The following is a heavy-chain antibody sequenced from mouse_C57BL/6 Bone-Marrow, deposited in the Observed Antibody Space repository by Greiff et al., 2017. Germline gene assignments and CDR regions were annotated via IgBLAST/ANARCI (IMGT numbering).Heavy chain of an antibody. CDR2: INPSSGYT. D-gene: IGHD1-1*02. CDR1: GYTFTSYW. CDR3: AGGCYPDYFDY. J-gene: IGHJ2*01. V-gene: IGHV1-7*01. Sequence: QVQLKESGAELAKPGASVKLSCKASGYTFTSYWMHWVKQRPGQGLEWIGYINPSSGYTKYNQKFKDKATLTADKSSSTAYMQLSSLTYKDSAVYYCAGGCYPDYFDYWGQGTTLTVSA.